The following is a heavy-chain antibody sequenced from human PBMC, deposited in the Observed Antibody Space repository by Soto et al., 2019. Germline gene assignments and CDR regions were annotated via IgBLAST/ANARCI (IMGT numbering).Heavy chain of an antibody. CDR2: IYSGGST. J-gene: IGHJ6*02. D-gene: IGHD1-26*01. Sequence: EVQLVESGGGLIQPGGSLRLSRAASGFTVSSNYMSWVRQAPGKGLEWVSVIYSGGSTYYADSVKGRFTISRDNSKNTVHLQMNSLRAEDTAVYYCAREWELPNYYGMDVWGQGTTVTVSS. CDR1: GFTVSSNY. CDR3: AREWELPNYYGMDV. V-gene: IGHV3-53*01.